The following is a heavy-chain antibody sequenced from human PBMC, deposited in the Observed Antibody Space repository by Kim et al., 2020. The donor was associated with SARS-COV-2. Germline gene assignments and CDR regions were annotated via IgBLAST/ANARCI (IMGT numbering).Heavy chain of an antibody. V-gene: IGHV3-30*04. CDR3: ARDPSSLLWFGEARRVRTSFDY. CDR1: GFTFSSYA. J-gene: IGHJ4*02. Sequence: GGSLRLSCSASGFTFSSYAMHWVRQAPGKGLEWVAVISYDGSNKYYADSVKGRFTISRDNSKNTLYLQMNSLRAEDTAVYYCARDPSSLLWFGEARRVRTSFDYWGQGTLVTVSS. CDR2: ISYDGSNK. D-gene: IGHD3-10*01.